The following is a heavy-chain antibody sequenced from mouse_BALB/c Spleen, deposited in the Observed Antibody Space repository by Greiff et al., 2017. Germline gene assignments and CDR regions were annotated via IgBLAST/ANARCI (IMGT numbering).Heavy chain of an antibody. Sequence: EVQLVESGGGLVQPGGSRKLSCAASGFTFSSFGMHWVRQAPEKGLEWVAYISSGSSTIYYADTVKGRFTISRDNPKNTLFLQMTSLRSEDTAMYYCASPMITTEGYAMDYWGQGTSVTVSS. CDR3: ASPMITTEGYAMDY. CDR2: ISSGSSTI. V-gene: IGHV5-17*02. D-gene: IGHD1-1*01. J-gene: IGHJ4*01. CDR1: GFTFSSFG.